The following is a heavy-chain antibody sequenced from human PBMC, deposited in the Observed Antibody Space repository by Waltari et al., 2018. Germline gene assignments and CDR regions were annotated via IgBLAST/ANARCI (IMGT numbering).Heavy chain of an antibody. J-gene: IGHJ4*02. Sequence: EVQLVESGGVVVQPGGSLRLSCAASGFTFDDYTMHWVRQAPGKGLEWVSLIIWAGGSTYYADSVKGRFTIARDNSKNSLYLQMNSLRTEDTALYYCAKDAGVGQLVPHFDYWGQGTLVTVSS. CDR3: AKDAGVGQLVPHFDY. V-gene: IGHV3-43*01. D-gene: IGHD6-6*01. CDR2: IIWAGGST. CDR1: GFTFDDYT.